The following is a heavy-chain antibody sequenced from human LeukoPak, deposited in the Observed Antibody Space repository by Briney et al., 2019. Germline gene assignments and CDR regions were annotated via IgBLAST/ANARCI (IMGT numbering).Heavy chain of an antibody. CDR2: IDTAGDT. CDR1: GFTFSSYD. V-gene: IGHV3-13*01. J-gene: IGHJ6*01. Sequence: GGSLRLSCAASGFTFSSYDMHWVRQATGKGLEWVSAIDTAGDTYYPGSVKGRFTISRENAKNSLYLQVNSLRAEDTAVYYCTRDGTVVRGLPRRARTFYGMDVWGQGTTVTVSS. CDR3: TRDGTVVRGLPRRARTFYGMDV. D-gene: IGHD3-10*01.